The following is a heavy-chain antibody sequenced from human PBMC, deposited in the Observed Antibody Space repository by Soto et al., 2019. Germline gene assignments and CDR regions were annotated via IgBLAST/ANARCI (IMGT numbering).Heavy chain of an antibody. V-gene: IGHV3-30*18. Sequence: GGSLRLSCAASGFTFSSYGMHWVRQAPGKGLEWVAVISYDGSNKYYADSVKGRFTISRDNSKNTLYLQMNSLRAEDTAVYYCAKVIGMDTNQHDYWGQGTLVTGSS. CDR2: ISYDGSNK. J-gene: IGHJ4*02. CDR1: GFTFSSYG. D-gene: IGHD5-18*01. CDR3: AKVIGMDTNQHDY.